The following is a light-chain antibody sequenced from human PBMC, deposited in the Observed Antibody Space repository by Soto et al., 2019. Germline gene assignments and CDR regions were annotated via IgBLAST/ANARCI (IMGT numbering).Light chain of an antibody. J-gene: IGKJ5*01. Sequence: EIVLTQSPATLSLSPGERATLSCGASQSINSNYLAWYQQKTGLKPRLVIYDTSRRAPGIPDRLTGSGSGTDFTLTFSSLEPEDSAIYYCQQYGSSPTFGQGTRLEIK. V-gene: IGKV3D-20*01. CDR1: QSINSNY. CDR3: QQYGSSPT. CDR2: DTS.